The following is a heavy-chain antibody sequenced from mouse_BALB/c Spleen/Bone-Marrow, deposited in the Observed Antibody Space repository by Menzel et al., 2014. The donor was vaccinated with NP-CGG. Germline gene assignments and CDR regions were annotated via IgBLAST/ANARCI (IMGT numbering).Heavy chain of an antibody. J-gene: IGHJ3*01. V-gene: IGHV2-9*02. CDR1: GFSLTSYG. CDR2: IWAGGST. D-gene: IGHD2-4*01. Sequence: VVESGPGLVAPSQSLSITCTVSGFSLTSYGVHWVRQPPGKGLEWLGVIWAGGSTNYNSALMSRLSISKDNSKSQVFLKMNSLQTDDTAMYYCASMITTAWFAYWGQGTLVTVSA. CDR3: ASMITTAWFAY.